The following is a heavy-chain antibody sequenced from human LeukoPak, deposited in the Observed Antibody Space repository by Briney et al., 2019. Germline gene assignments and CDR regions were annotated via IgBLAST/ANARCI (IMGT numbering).Heavy chain of an antibody. D-gene: IGHD6-13*01. Sequence: ASVKVSCKASGGAFSSYTINWVRQAPGQGLEWMGGIIPVFGTTNYAQKFQGRLTITADESTSTAYMELRNVRSEDTAVYFCAREQGSPAVYWFDPWGQGTLVTVSS. CDR2: IIPVFGTT. CDR1: GGAFSSYT. CDR3: AREQGSPAVYWFDP. V-gene: IGHV1-69*13. J-gene: IGHJ5*02.